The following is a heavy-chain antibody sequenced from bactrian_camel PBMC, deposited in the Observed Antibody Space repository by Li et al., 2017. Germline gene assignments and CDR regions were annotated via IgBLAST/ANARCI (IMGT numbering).Heavy chain of an antibody. Sequence: VQLVESGGGSVRAGGSLTLYCAASGFSFITSGMSWIRQVPGKELEWVAVVSGTGAHTFHSDSVKGRFTISRDNAKNTLYLQMNSLKPEDTAVYYCVPGAGTDDFDDWGQGTQVTVS. D-gene: IGHD6*01. CDR3: VPGAGTDDFDD. V-gene: IGHV3S40*01. J-gene: IGHJ6*01. CDR2: VSGTGAHT. CDR1: GFSFITSG.